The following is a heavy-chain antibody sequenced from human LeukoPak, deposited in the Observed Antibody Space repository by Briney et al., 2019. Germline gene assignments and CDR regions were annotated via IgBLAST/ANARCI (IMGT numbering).Heavy chain of an antibody. CDR3: VSGSYDY. Sequence: GGSLRLSCAASGLTFSSYGMHWVRQAPGKGLEWVAVISYDGSNKYYADSVKGRFTISRDNSKNTLYLQMNSLRAEDTAVYYCVSGSYDYWGQGTLVTVSS. V-gene: IGHV3-30*03. CDR1: GLTFSSYG. CDR2: ISYDGSNK. D-gene: IGHD1-26*01. J-gene: IGHJ4*02.